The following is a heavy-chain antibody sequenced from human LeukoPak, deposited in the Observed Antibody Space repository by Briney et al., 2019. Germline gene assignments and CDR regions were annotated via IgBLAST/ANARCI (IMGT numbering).Heavy chain of an antibody. CDR1: GFTFSSYG. Sequence: GGSLRLSCAASGFTFSSYGMHWVRQAPGKGLEWVAFIRYDGSNKYYADSVKGRFTISRDNSKNTLYLQMNSLRAEDTAVYYCAKDFCYDSSGCYFDYWGQGTLVTVSS. CDR2: IRYDGSNK. D-gene: IGHD3-22*01. V-gene: IGHV3-30*02. CDR3: AKDFCYDSSGCYFDY. J-gene: IGHJ4*02.